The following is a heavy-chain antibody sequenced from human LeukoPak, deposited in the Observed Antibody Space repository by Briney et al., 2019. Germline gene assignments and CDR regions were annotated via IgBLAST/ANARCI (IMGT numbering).Heavy chain of an antibody. V-gene: IGHV3-48*03. CDR1: GLTFSNYE. J-gene: IGHJ4*02. CDR2: ITSSGPTA. Sequence: GGSLRLSCAASGLTFSNYEMNWVRQAPGMGLEWVSYITSSGPTAFYADSVKGRFNISRDNAQNSLFLQMNNLTAEDTAIYYCARLGFCSDGSCYSLDYWGKGILVTVSS. CDR3: ARLGFCSDGSCYSLDY. D-gene: IGHD2-15*01.